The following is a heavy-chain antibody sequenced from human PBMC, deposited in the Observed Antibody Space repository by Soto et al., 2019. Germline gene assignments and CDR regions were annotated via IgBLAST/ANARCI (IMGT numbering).Heavy chain of an antibody. CDR1: GGSISSGGYY. CDR2: IYYSGST. J-gene: IGHJ5*02. CDR3: ARGGHSSSSEGANWFDP. Sequence: SETLSLTCTVSGGSISSGGYYWSWIRQHPGKGLEWIGYIYYSGSTYYNPSLKSRVTISVDPSKNQFSLNLSSVTAADTAVYYCARGGHSSSSEGANWFDPWGQGTLVTVSS. D-gene: IGHD6-6*01. V-gene: IGHV4-31*03.